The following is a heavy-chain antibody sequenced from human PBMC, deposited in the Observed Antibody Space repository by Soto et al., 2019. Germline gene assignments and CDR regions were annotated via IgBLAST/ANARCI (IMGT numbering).Heavy chain of an antibody. J-gene: IGHJ3*02. D-gene: IGHD3-3*01. CDR1: GFTFSGSA. CDR2: IRSKANSYAT. CDR3: TENPEQYDDAFDI. Sequence: GGSLRLSCAASGFTFSGSAMHWVRQASGKGLEWVGRIRSKANSYATAYAASAKGRFTISRDDSKNTAYLQMNSLKTEDTAVYYCTENPEQYDDAFDIWGQGTMVTVSS. V-gene: IGHV3-73*01.